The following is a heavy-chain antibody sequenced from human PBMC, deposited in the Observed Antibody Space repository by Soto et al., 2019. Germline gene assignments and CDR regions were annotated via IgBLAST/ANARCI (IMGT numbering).Heavy chain of an antibody. CDR3: AKVRQRFLDILTGATNFDS. CDR1: GFTFNNFA. D-gene: IGHD3-9*01. CDR2: ISSDGDLR. J-gene: IGHJ4*02. Sequence: EVHLLGSGGELVKPGGYLRLSCEVSGFTFNNFAMSWVRQSPGKGLEWVSTISSDGDLRHYAESVKGRFTISRDNSKSSLFLQMNSLRAEDTALYFCAKVRQRFLDILTGATNFDSWGQGTLVTVSS. V-gene: IGHV3-23*01.